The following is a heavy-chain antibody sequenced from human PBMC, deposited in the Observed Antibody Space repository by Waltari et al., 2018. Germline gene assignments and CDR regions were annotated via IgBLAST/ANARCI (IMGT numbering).Heavy chain of an antibody. CDR2: IYYRRRT. D-gene: IGHD3-16*01. Sequence: QVQLQESGPGLVKPSETLSLTCTVSGGSISSHYWSWIRQPPGKGLEWIGYIYYRRRTNYIPSLRSQVTKSVYKSSNQFSLRLSSVTAADTAGYYCARSRGGFDYWGQGTLVTVSS. CDR3: ARSRGGFDY. V-gene: IGHV4-59*11. J-gene: IGHJ4*02. CDR1: GGSISSHY.